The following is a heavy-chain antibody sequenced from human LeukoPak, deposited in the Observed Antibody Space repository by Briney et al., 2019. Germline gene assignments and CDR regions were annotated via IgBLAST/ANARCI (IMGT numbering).Heavy chain of an antibody. V-gene: IGHV2-5*02. CDR1: GFSLSTSGVG. CDR3: AHAYNTVRIGPPFDY. Sequence: VSGPTLVKPTQTLTLTCTFSGFSLSTSGVGVGWIRQPPGKALEWLALIYWDDDKRYSPSLKSRLTITKATSKNQVVLTMTNMDPVDTATYYCAHAYNTVRIGPPFDYWGQGTLVTVSS. J-gene: IGHJ4*02. D-gene: IGHD4-17*01. CDR2: IYWDDDK.